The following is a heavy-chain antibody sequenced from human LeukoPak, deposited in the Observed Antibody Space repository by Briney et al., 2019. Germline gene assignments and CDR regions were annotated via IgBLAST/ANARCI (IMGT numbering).Heavy chain of an antibody. CDR1: GFTFSSST. CDR3: ARLRSAVAGPYQPNPY. D-gene: IGHD6-19*01. Sequence: EASVKVSCKASGFTFSSSTMQWVRQARGQRLEWIGWIVVGSGNTNYAQKFQGRVTMTRNTSISTAYMELSSLRSEDTAVYYCARLRSAVAGPYQPNPYWGQGTLVTVSS. J-gene: IGHJ4*02. V-gene: IGHV1-58*02. CDR2: IVVGSGNT.